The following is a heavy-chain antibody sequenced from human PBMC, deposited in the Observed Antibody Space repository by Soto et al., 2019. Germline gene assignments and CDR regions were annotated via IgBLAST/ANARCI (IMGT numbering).Heavy chain of an antibody. D-gene: IGHD3-10*01. V-gene: IGHV3-23*01. CDR3: AFNSGSGSYYFDY. J-gene: IGHJ4*02. Sequence: GGSLRLSCAASGFTFSSYAMWWVRQAPGKGLECVSAISGGGETTYYADSVKGRFTISRDNSKNTLYLQMNSLRAEDTAVYYCAFNSGSGSYYFDYWGQGTLVTVSS. CDR2: ISGGGETT. CDR1: GFTFSSYA.